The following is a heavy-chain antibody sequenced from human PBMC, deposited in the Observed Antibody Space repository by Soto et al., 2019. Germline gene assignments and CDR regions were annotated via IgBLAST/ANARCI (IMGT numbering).Heavy chain of an antibody. J-gene: IGHJ3*02. CDR2: IIPIFGTA. CDR3: ARSNRLPGYSYDLMDDAFDI. V-gene: IGHV1-69*01. CDR1: GGTFSSYA. D-gene: IGHD5-18*01. Sequence: QVQLVQSGAEVKKPGSSVKVSCKASGGTFSSYAISWVRQAPGQGLEWMGGIIPIFGTANYAQKVQGRVTITADESTSTAYMELSSLRSEDTAVYYCARSNRLPGYSYDLMDDAFDIWGQGTMVTVSS.